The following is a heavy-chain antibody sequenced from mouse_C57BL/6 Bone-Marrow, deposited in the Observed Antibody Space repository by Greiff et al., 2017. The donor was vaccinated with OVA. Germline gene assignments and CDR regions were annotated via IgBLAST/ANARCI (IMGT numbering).Heavy chain of an antibody. Sequence: VQLKESGPELVKPGDSVKISCKASGYSFTGYFMNWVMQSHGKSLEWIGRINPYNGDTFYNQKFKGKATLTVDKSSSTAHMELRSLTSEDSAVYYCARDYGSSYRFDYWGQGTTLTVSS. CDR1: GYSFTGYF. V-gene: IGHV1-20*01. D-gene: IGHD1-1*01. CDR2: INPYNGDT. CDR3: ARDYGSSYRFDY. J-gene: IGHJ2*01.